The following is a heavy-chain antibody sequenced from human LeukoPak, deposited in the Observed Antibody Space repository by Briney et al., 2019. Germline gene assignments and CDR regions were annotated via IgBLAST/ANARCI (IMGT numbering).Heavy chain of an antibody. J-gene: IGHJ4*02. V-gene: IGHV3-9*01. CDR3: AKDRIAAGI. CDR1: GFTFDDYA. D-gene: IGHD6-13*01. Sequence: GRSLRLSCALSGFTFDDYAIHWVRQAPGRGLEWVSGISWNSGSIGYADSVKGRFTISRDNAKNSLYLQMNSLRAEDTALYYCAKDRIAAGIWGQGTLVTVSS. CDR2: ISWNSGSI.